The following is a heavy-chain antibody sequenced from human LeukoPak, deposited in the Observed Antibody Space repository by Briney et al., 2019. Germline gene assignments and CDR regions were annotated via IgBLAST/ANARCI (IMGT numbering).Heavy chain of an antibody. CDR3: ARATYYYGSGTYYSNWFDP. CDR2: INAGNGNT. Sequence: ASVKVSCKASGYTFTSYVMHWVRQAPGQRLEWMGWINAGNGNTKYSQKFQGRVTITRDTSASTAYMELSSLRSEDTAVYYCARATYYYGSGTYYSNWFDPWGQGTLVTVSS. V-gene: IGHV1-3*01. D-gene: IGHD3-10*01. J-gene: IGHJ5*02. CDR1: GYTFTSYV.